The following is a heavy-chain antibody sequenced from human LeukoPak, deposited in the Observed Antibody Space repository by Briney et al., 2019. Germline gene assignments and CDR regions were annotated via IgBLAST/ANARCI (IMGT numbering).Heavy chain of an antibody. CDR3: ARVGFGGYSYGYVDF. Sequence: RASETLSLTCTVSGGSISSSRHSWGWIRQPPGKGLEWIGTISYSGSTYYNPSLKSRVTISVDTSQNQFSLRLTSVTAADTAVYYCARVGFGGYSYGYVDFWGQGTLLTVSS. CDR2: ISYSGST. J-gene: IGHJ4*02. CDR1: GGSISSSRHS. D-gene: IGHD5-18*01. V-gene: IGHV4-39*01.